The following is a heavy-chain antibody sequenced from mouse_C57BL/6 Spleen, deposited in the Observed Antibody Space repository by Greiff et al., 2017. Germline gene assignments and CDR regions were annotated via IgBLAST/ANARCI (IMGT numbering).Heavy chain of an antibody. CDR1: GYSITTGYF. D-gene: IGHD1-1*01. CDR2: ISYDGSN. Sequence: EVKLLESGPGLVKPSQSLSLTCSVSGYSITTGYFWNWIRQPPGNKLEWMGYISYDGSNNYNQSLKNRISITRDTSKNQLFLKLDSVTTEDTATYYCAREDYGSSYWYFDVWGTGTTVTVSS. V-gene: IGHV3-6*01. J-gene: IGHJ1*03. CDR3: AREDYGSSYWYFDV.